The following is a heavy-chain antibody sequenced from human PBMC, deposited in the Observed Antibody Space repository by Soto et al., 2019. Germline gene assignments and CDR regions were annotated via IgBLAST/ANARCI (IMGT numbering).Heavy chain of an antibody. D-gene: IGHD6-13*01. V-gene: IGHV3-23*01. CDR1: GFTFNNYA. Sequence: EVQLLDSGGGLVQPGGSLGLSCAASGFTFNNYAMNWVRQAPGMGLEWVATISTTGCGTYYAGTVKGRFTISRYNSKNTLYLQMSSLRVEDTAVYYCAKDRLAGNFDYWGQGTQVTISS. CDR2: ISTTGCGT. J-gene: IGHJ4*02. CDR3: AKDRLAGNFDY.